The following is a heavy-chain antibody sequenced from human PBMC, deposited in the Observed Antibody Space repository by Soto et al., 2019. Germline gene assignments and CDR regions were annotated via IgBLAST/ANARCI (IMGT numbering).Heavy chain of an antibody. CDR3: AKDRDGAAAGPTKFYGMDV. Sequence: EVQLLESGGGLVQPGGSLRLSCAASGFTFSSYAMSWVRQAPGKGLEWVSVISGSGDSTYYADSVRGRFTISRDNSKNTLYLQINSLRAEDTAVYYCAKDRDGAAAGPTKFYGMDVWGQGPTVTVSS. V-gene: IGHV3-23*01. CDR2: ISGSGDST. J-gene: IGHJ6*02. D-gene: IGHD6-13*01. CDR1: GFTFSSYA.